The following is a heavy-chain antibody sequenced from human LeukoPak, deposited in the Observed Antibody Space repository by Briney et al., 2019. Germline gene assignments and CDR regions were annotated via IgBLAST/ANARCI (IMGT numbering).Heavy chain of an antibody. CDR2: ISGSGSTI. Sequence: GGSLRLSCAASGFTFSSYEMNWVRQAPGKGLEWVSYISGSGSTIYYADSVKGRFTISRDNAKNSLYLQMNSLRAEDTAVYYCARGWTATPSSFDYWGQGTLVTVSS. CDR3: ARGWTATPSSFDY. CDR1: GFTFSSYE. D-gene: IGHD2-21*02. V-gene: IGHV3-48*03. J-gene: IGHJ4*02.